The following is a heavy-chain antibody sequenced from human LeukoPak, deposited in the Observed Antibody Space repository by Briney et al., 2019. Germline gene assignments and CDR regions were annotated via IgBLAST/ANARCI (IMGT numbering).Heavy chain of an antibody. Sequence: GGSLRLSCAASGFTFITYSMNWVRQAPGKGLEWVSGISDSGGTTYYVDSVKGRFTISRDNSKNTLYLQINSLRAEDMALYYCAKSSDGSTSFDQWGQGTLVTVSS. D-gene: IGHD2-2*01. CDR2: ISDSGGTT. CDR3: AKSSDGSTSFDQ. V-gene: IGHV3-23*01. J-gene: IGHJ4*02. CDR1: GFTFITYS.